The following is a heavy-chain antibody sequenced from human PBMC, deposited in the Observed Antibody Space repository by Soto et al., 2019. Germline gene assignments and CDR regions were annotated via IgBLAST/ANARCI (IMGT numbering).Heavy chain of an antibody. Sequence: ASVKVSCKASGYTFTSYGISWVRQAPGQGLEWMGWISSYNGNTNYAQKVQGRVTMTTDTSTSTTYMELRSLRSDDTAVYYCARGPRYCSSTSCFSGVNWLDPWGQGPLVTVSS. CDR2: ISSYNGNT. J-gene: IGHJ5*02. CDR1: GYTFTSYG. CDR3: ARGPRYCSSTSCFSGVNWLDP. D-gene: IGHD2-2*01. V-gene: IGHV1-18*04.